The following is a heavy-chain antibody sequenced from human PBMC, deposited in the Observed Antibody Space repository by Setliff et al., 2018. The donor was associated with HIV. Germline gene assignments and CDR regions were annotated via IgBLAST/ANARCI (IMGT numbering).Heavy chain of an antibody. CDR1: GDSIGYYY. Sequence: SETLSLTCTVSGDSIGYYYWSWIRQPAGRGLEWMGRIHTSGSTNYNPSLTSRVTLSVDTSKNQFFLKLTSLSAADTAVYYCTRDLWGDDYYYNNMDVWGKGTTVTVSS. CDR2: IHTSGST. CDR3: TRDLWGDDYYYNNMDV. D-gene: IGHD2-21*02. V-gene: IGHV4-4*07. J-gene: IGHJ6*03.